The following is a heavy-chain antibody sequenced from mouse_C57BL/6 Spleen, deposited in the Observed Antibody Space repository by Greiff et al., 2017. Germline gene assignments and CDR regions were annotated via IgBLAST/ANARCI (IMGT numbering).Heavy chain of an antibody. CDR2: IHPNSGST. D-gene: IGHD4-1*01. J-gene: IGHJ1*03. CDR3: ARDWDGVSFDV. Sequence: QVQLQQPGAELVKPGASVKLSCKASGYTFTSYWMHWVKQRPGQGLEWIGMIHPNSGSTNYNEKFKSKATLTVDKSSSTAYMQLSSLTSEDSAVCYCARDWDGVSFDVWGTGTTVTVSS. V-gene: IGHV1-64*01. CDR1: GYTFTSYW.